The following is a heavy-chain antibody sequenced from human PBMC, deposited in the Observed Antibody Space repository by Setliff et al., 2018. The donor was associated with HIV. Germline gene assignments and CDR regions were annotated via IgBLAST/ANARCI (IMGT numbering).Heavy chain of an antibody. J-gene: IGHJ4*02. D-gene: IGHD3-22*01. V-gene: IGHV1-69*10. CDR1: GGTFSSYA. CDR2: IIPILGIA. CDR3: ARDYSPTFYYYDSSGTFDY. Sequence: GASVKVSCKASGGTFSSYAISWVRQAPGQGLEWMGGIIPILGIANYAQKFQGRVMITAVESTSTAYMELSSLRSEDTAVYYCARDYSPTFYYYDSSGTFDYWGQGTLVTVSS.